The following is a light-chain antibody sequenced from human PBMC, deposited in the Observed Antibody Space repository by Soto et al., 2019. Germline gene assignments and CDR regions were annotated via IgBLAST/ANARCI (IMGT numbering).Light chain of an antibody. CDR3: SSYTTTSTYV. CDR1: TSDVGRYKF. CDR2: EVT. Sequence: QSVLTQPASVSGSPGQSITISCTGTTSDVGRYKFVSWYQHHPGKAPKLLIFEVTNRPSGVSSRFSGSKSGNTASLTISGLQAEDEADYYCSSYTTTSTYVFGTGINVTVL. V-gene: IGLV2-14*01. J-gene: IGLJ1*01.